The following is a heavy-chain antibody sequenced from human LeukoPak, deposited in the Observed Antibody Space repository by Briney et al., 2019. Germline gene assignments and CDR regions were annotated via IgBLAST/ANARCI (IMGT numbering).Heavy chain of an antibody. CDR3: ARGRDGYNLWFDP. CDR2: IYSGGST. J-gene: IGHJ5*02. CDR1: GFTVSSNY. V-gene: IGHV3-53*04. Sequence: PGGSLRLSCAASGFTVSSNYMSWVRQAPGKGLEWVSVIYSGGSTCYADSVKGRFTISRHNSKNTLYLQMNSLRAEDTAVYYCARGRDGYNLWFDPWGQGTLVTVSS. D-gene: IGHD5-24*01.